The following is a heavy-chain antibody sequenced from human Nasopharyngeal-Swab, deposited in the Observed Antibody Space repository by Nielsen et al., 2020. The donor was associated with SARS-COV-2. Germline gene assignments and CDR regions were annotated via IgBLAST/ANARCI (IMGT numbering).Heavy chain of an antibody. V-gene: IGHV1-69*02. CDR2: IIPIFGIA. J-gene: IGHJ6*02. D-gene: IGHD3-22*01. Sequence: SVKVSCKASGGPFSSYSISWVGPAPGQGLEWVGRIIPIFGIANYAQKLQGRVTITADKSTSTAYMELSSLRSEDTAVYYCASQGGGDYYDSRRYYNYVMDVWGQGTTVTVSS. CDR3: ASQGGGDYYDSRRYYNYVMDV. CDR1: GGPFSSYS.